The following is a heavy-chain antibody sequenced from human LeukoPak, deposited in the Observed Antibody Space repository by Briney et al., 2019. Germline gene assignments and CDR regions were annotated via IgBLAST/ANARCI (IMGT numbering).Heavy chain of an antibody. CDR2: INHSGST. J-gene: IGHJ6*03. CDR1: GYSISSGYY. Sequence: SETLSLTCTVSGYSISSGYYWSWIRQPPGKGLEWIGEINHSGSTNYNPSLKSRVTISVDTSKNQFSLKLSSVTAADTAVYYCARSARYYYYYYMDVWGKGTTVTISS. V-gene: IGHV4-38-2*02. CDR3: ARSARYYYYYYMDV.